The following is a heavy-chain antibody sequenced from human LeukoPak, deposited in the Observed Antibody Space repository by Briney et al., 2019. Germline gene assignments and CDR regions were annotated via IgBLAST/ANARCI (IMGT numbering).Heavy chain of an antibody. D-gene: IGHD5-12*01. CDR3: AKDRTVSGYTPLS. J-gene: IGHJ5*02. CDR1: GFIFSNYA. V-gene: IGHV3-23*01. Sequence: GGSLRLSCAASGFIFSNYAMSWVRQAPGKGLEWVSAISGGGSSTFYADSVKGRFTISRDNSKDTLYLQTNNLRVEDTAEYYCAKDRTVSGYTPLSWGQGILVTVSS. CDR2: ISGGGSST.